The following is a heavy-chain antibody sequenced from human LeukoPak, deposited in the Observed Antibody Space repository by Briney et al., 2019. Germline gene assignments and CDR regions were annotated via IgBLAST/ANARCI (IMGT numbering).Heavy chain of an antibody. CDR2: IIPIFGTA. CDR3: ARGELGYCSSTSCPGNYYYGMDV. J-gene: IGHJ6*04. D-gene: IGHD2-2*01. V-gene: IGHV1-69*13. CDR1: GGTFSSYA. Sequence: ASVKVSCKASGGTFSSYAISWVRQAPGQGLEWMGGIIPIFGTANYAQKFQGRVTITADESTSTAYMELSSLRSEDTAVYYCARGELGYCSSTSCPGNYYYGMDVWGKGTTVTVSS.